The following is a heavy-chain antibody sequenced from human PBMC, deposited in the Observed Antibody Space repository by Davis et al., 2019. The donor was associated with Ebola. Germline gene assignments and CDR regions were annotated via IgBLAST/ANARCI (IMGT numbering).Heavy chain of an antibody. CDR2: IAVASGNT. CDR1: GFTFITSA. J-gene: IGHJ4*02. D-gene: IGHD5-18*01. CDR3: AADVEDTASFDY. V-gene: IGHV1-58*01. Sequence: SVKVSCKASGFTFITSAVQWLRQARGQRLEWIGWIAVASGNTNYALKFQERVTITRDMSTSTAYMELSSLRSEDTAVYYCAADVEDTASFDYWGQGTLVTVSS.